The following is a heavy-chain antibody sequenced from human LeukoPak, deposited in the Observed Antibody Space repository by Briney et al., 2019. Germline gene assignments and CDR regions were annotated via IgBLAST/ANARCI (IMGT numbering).Heavy chain of an antibody. J-gene: IGHJ4*02. D-gene: IGHD5-18*01. CDR3: ARDQDVDTAFDY. V-gene: IGHV1-18*01. CDR1: GYTFTSYG. Sequence: ASVKVSCKASGYTFTSYGISWVRQAPGQGLEWMGWISAYNGNTNYAQKLQGRVTMTTDTSTNTAYMELRSLRSDDTAVYYCARDQDVDTAFDYWGQGTLVTVSS. CDR2: ISAYNGNT.